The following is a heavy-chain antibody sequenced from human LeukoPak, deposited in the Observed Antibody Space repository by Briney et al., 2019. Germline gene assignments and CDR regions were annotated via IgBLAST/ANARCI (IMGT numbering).Heavy chain of an antibody. J-gene: IGHJ4*02. CDR2: LSAYNGNT. Sequence: ASVKVSCKASGYTFTSYGISWVRQAPGQGLEWMGWLSAYNGNTNYAQKLQGRVTMTTDTSTSTAYMELRSLRSDDTAVYYCARDRPTYYDFWSGYGFDYWGQGTLVTVSS. CDR1: GYTFTSYG. CDR3: ARDRPTYYDFWSGYGFDY. V-gene: IGHV1-18*01. D-gene: IGHD3-3*01.